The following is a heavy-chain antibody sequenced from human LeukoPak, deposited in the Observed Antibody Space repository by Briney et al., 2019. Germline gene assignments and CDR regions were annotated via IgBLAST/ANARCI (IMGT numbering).Heavy chain of an antibody. CDR2: VDPEDGET. Sequence: ASVKVSCRVSGYTFTDYYMHWVQQAPGKGLEWMGLVDPEDGETIYAEKFQGRVTITADTSTDTAYMELSSLRSEDTAVYYRATEEVGATSCNYWGQGTLVTVSS. D-gene: IGHD1-26*01. J-gene: IGHJ4*02. CDR1: GYTFTDYY. V-gene: IGHV1-69-2*01. CDR3: ATEEVGATSCNY.